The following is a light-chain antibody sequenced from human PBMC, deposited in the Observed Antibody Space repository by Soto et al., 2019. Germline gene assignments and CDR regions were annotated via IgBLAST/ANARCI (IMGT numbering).Light chain of an antibody. V-gene: IGLV2-8*01. Sequence: QSVLTQPPSASGSPGQSVTISCTGTSTDVGAYNFVSWYQQNPGKAPKLMIYAVSKRPSGVPDRFSGSKSGNTASLTVSGLQADDEADYYCSSYVGNNNLVFGGGTKLTVL. CDR3: SSYVGNNNLV. J-gene: IGLJ2*01. CDR1: STDVGAYNF. CDR2: AVS.